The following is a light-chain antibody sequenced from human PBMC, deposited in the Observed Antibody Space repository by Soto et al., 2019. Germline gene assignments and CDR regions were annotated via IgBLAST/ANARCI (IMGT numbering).Light chain of an antibody. CDR3: QQSYSAPFP. CDR2: AAS. Sequence: DIQMTQSPSSLSASVGDRVTITCRASQTISSYLNWYQQKPGEAPKLLIYAASSLQGGVPSRFSGGGSGTDFTLTISSLQPEDFATYYCQQSYSAPFPFGPGTKVDIK. J-gene: IGKJ3*01. V-gene: IGKV1-39*01. CDR1: QTISSY.